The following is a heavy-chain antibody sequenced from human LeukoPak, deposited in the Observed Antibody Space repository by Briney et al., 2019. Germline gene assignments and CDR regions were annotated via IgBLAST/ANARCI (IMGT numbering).Heavy chain of an antibody. Sequence: VASVKVSCKASGGTFGRYAITWVRQAPGQRLEWMGGVGPIYGTSDYAQRFQGRVTISADESTSTAFLEVRSLRSEDTAVYYCARDCSGGRCCGAFDIWGQGTLVIVSS. J-gene: IGHJ3*02. CDR2: VGPIYGTS. CDR1: GGTFGRYA. CDR3: ARDCSGGRCCGAFDI. D-gene: IGHD2-15*01. V-gene: IGHV1-69*01.